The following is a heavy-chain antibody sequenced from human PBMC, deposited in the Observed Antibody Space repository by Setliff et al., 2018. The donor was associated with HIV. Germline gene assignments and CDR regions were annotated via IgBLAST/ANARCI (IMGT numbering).Heavy chain of an antibody. D-gene: IGHD2-15*01. Sequence: GASVKVSCKASGYTFTSYYVHFVRQAPGQGPEWMGIINPNGGSTNYAQKFEGRVAMTADTSTNNVHMYLSSLRSEDTAIYYCASEDCGGGSCRPDNWGQGTLVTVSS. CDR1: GYTFTSYY. CDR3: ASEDCGGGSCRPDN. J-gene: IGHJ4*02. CDR2: INPNGGST. V-gene: IGHV1-46*01.